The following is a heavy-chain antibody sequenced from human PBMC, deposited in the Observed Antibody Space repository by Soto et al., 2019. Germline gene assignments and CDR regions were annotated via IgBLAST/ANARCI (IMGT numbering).Heavy chain of an antibody. D-gene: IGHD3-3*01. CDR1: GFTFSNYW. V-gene: IGHV3-7*01. CDR2: INPDGSER. J-gene: IGHJ6*02. Sequence: PGGSLRLSCAASGFTFSNYWMTWVRQAPGKGLESVANINPDGSERYYADSVKGRFTISRDNSKNTLYLQMNSLRAEDTAVYYCAKDVESNDFWSGYFTSMGLSGMDVWGQGTTVTVSS. CDR3: AKDVESNDFWSGYFTSMGLSGMDV.